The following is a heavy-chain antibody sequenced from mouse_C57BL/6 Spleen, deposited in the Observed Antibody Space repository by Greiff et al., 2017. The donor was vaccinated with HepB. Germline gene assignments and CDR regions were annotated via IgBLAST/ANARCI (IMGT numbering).Heavy chain of an antibody. Sequence: EVQLVESGPGLVKPSQSLSLTCSVTGYSITSGYYWNWIRQFPGNKLEWMGYISYDGSNNYNPSLKNRISITRDTSKNQFFLKLNSVTTEDTATYYCARGGGNYWYFDVWGTGTTVTVSS. J-gene: IGHJ1*03. CDR3: ARGGGNYWYFDV. CDR1: GYSITSGYY. CDR2: ISYDGSN. V-gene: IGHV3-6*01. D-gene: IGHD1-1*02.